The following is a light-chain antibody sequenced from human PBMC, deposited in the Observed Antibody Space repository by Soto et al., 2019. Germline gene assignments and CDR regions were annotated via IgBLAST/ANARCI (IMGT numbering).Light chain of an antibody. CDR3: HQYGSSLGT. CDR2: DAV. J-gene: IGKJ2*01. V-gene: IGKV3-20*01. CDR1: QSVTGTN. Sequence: IVLTQSPVTLSLSPGEGATLSCRASQSVTGTNLAWYQQRAGQAPRLLIYDAVRRATGIPDRFSGSGSGTDFTLIISRLEPEDFAVYYCHQYGSSLGTFGQGTKVEV.